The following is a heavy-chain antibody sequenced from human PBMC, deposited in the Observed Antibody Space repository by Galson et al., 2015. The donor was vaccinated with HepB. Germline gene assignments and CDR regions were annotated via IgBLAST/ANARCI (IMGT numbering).Heavy chain of an antibody. D-gene: IGHD4-17*01. CDR3: AKADDYGDIQH. Sequence: SLRLSCAASGFTFSSYGMHWVRQAPGKGLEWVAFIWDDGSNKYYADSVKGRFTISRDNSKNTLYLQMNSLRAEDTAVYYCAKADDYGDIQHWGQGTLVTVSS. CDR2: IWDDGSNK. V-gene: IGHV3-33*06. CDR1: GFTFSSYG. J-gene: IGHJ1*01.